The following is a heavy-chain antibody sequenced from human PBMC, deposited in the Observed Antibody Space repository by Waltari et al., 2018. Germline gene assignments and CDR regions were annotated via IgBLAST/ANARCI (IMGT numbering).Heavy chain of an antibody. Sequence: QVQLQESGPGLVKPSETLSLTCTVSGGSISSYYWSWIRQPPGKGLEWIGYIYYSGSTNYNPSLKSRVTISVDTSKNQFSLKLSSVTAADTAVYYCVREYSSSSPFDYWGQGTLVTVSS. CDR3: VREYSSSSPFDY. CDR1: GGSISSYY. D-gene: IGHD6-6*01. J-gene: IGHJ4*02. V-gene: IGHV4-59*01. CDR2: IYYSGST.